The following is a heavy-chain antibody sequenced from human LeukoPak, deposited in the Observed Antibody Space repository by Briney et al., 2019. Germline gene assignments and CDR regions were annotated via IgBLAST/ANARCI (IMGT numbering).Heavy chain of an antibody. D-gene: IGHD3-22*01. CDR1: GGTFSSYA. Sequence: ASVKVSCKASGGTFSSYAISWVRQAPGQGLEWMGRIIPILGIANYAQKFQGRVTITADKSTSTAYMELSSLRSEDTAVYYCARVDRYYYDSSGYKGFDYWGQGTLVTVSS. CDR2: IIPILGIA. J-gene: IGHJ4*02. CDR3: ARVDRYYYDSSGYKGFDY. V-gene: IGHV1-69*04.